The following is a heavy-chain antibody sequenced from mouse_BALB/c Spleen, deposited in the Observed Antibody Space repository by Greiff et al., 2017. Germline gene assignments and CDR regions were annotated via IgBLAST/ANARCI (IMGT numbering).Heavy chain of an antibody. Sequence: EVQLQQSGAELVRPGASVKLSCTASGFNFKDYYMHWVKQRPEQGLEWIGWIDPENGDTEYAPKFQGKATMTADTSSNTAYMQLSSLTSEDSAVYYCYGVTGYYYAMDYWGQGTSVTVSS. CDR3: YGVTGYYYAMDY. V-gene: IGHV14-4*02. D-gene: IGHD3-1*01. J-gene: IGHJ4*01. CDR2: IDPENGDT. CDR1: GFNFKDYY.